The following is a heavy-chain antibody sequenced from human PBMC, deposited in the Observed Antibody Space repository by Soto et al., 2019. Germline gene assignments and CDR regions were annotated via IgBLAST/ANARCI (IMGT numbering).Heavy chain of an antibody. D-gene: IGHD3-22*01. V-gene: IGHV1-18*01. CDR3: ARQSLYYYDSSGPGGNNWFDP. Sequence: ASVRVSCKASGYTFTSYGISWVRQAPGQGLEWMGWISAYNGNTNYTQKLQGRVTMTTDTSTSTAYMELRSLRSDDTAVYYCARQSLYYYDSSGPGGNNWFDPWGQGTLVTVSS. J-gene: IGHJ5*02. CDR1: GYTFTSYG. CDR2: ISAYNGNT.